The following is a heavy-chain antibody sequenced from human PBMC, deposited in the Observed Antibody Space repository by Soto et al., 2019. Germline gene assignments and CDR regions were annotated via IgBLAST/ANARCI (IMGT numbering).Heavy chain of an antibody. CDR3: ASRTHYAILTGSSDDALDI. J-gene: IGHJ3*02. V-gene: IGHV3-48*02. Sequence: GGSLRLSCAASGFTFSSYSMNWVRQAPGKGLEWVSYISSSSSTIYYADSVKGRFTISRDNAKNSLYLQMNSLRDEDTAVYYCASRTHYAILTGSSDDALDIWGQGTMVTVSS. CDR2: ISSSSSTI. D-gene: IGHD3-9*01. CDR1: GFTFSSYS.